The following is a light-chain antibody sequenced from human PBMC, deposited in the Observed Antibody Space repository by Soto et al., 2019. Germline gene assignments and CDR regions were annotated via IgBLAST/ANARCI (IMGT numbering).Light chain of an antibody. V-gene: IGKV1-5*03. CDR1: QTISSW. J-gene: IGKJ1*01. CDR3: QQYHYYSPRT. CDR2: KAS. Sequence: DIQMTQSPSTLSGSVGDRVTITCRASQTISSWLAWYQQKPGKAPKLLIYKASTLKSGVPSRFSGSGSGTEFTLTISSLQPDDFATYYFQQYHYYSPRTFGQGTKVDIK.